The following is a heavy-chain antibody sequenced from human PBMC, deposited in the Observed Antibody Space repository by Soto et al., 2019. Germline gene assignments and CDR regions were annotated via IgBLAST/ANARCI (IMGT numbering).Heavy chain of an antibody. D-gene: IGHD3-10*01. J-gene: IGHJ4*02. Sequence: SETLSLTCAVSGGSISSSNWWSWVRQPPGKGLEWIGEIYHSGSTNYNPSLKSRVTISVDKSKNQFPLKLSSVTAADTAVYYCARGGNYYGSGNFDYWGQGTLVTVSS. CDR1: GGSISSSNW. V-gene: IGHV4-4*02. CDR3: ARGGNYYGSGNFDY. CDR2: IYHSGST.